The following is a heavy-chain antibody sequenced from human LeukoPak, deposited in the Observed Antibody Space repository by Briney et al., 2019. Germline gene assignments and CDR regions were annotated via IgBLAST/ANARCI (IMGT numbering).Heavy chain of an antibody. D-gene: IGHD3-9*01. V-gene: IGHV1-24*01. CDR2: FDPEDGET. CDR1: GYTLTELF. J-gene: IGHJ3*02. CDR3: ATDWGLGLRYDAFDI. Sequence: GASVKVSCKVSGYTLTELFMHWVRQAPGKGLEWMGGFDPEDGETIYAQKFQGRVTMTEDTSTDTAYMELSSLRSEDTAVYYCATDWGLGLRYDAFDIWGQGTMVTVSS.